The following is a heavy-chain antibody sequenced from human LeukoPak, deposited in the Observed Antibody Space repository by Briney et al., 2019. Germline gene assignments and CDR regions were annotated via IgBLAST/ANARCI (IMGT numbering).Heavy chain of an antibody. CDR3: AGYGSGSF. CDR1: GFTFSSYS. D-gene: IGHD3-10*01. Sequence: GGSLRLSCAASGFTFSSYSMNWVRQAPGKGLEWVSYISSSSSTIYYADSVKGRFTISRDNAKNSLYLQMNSLRAEDTAIYYCAGYGSGSFWGQGTLVTVSS. V-gene: IGHV3-48*04. J-gene: IGHJ4*02. CDR2: ISSSSSTI.